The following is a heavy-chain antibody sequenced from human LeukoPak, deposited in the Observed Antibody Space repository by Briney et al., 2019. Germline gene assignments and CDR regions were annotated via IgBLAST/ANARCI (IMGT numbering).Heavy chain of an antibody. Sequence: SXXTFXXXSMNWVRQAPGKGLEWVSSISSSSSYIYYADSVKGRFTISRDNAKNSLYMQMNSLRDKDTAVYYCXXXXXXXXDYWXXXTXVTVSS. V-gene: IGHV3-21*01. CDR3: XXXXXXXXDY. J-gene: IGHJ4*02. CDR1: XXTFXXXS. CDR2: ISSSSSYI.